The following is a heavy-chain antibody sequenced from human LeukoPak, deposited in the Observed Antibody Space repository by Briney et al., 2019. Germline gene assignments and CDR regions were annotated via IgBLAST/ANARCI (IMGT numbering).Heavy chain of an antibody. CDR3: AKDSELFYYGFGTDY. CDR1: GGTFSSYA. V-gene: IGHV1-8*02. CDR2: MNPNSGNT. Sequence: ASVKVSCKASGGTFSSYAISWVRQATGQGLEWMGWMNPNSGNTGYAQKFQGRVTMTRNTSISTAYMELSSLTSDDTAVYYCAKDSELFYYGFGTDYWGQGTPVTVFS. J-gene: IGHJ4*02. D-gene: IGHD3-10*01.